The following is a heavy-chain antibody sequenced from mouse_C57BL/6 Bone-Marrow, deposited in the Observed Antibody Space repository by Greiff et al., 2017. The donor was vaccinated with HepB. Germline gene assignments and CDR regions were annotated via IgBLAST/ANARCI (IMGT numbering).Heavy chain of an antibody. J-gene: IGHJ2*01. CDR2: IDPETGGT. CDR1: GYTFTDYE. Sequence: VQLQQSGAELVMPGASVTLSCKASGYTFTDYEMHWVKQTPVHGLGWIGAIDPETGGTDYNQKFKGKAILTADKSSSTAYMELRSLTSEDSYVYYYTGGVYSNYEDYWGQGTTLTVSS. V-gene: IGHV1-15*01. CDR3: TGGVYSNYEDY. D-gene: IGHD2-5*01.